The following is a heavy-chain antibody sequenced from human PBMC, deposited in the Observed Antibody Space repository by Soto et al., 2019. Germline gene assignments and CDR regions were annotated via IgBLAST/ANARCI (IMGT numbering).Heavy chain of an antibody. Sequence: QVQLQQWGAGLLKPSETLSLTCAVYGGSFSGYYWSWIRQPPGKGLEWIGEINHSGSTNYNPSLKSRVTISVDTSKNQFSLKLSSVTAADTAVYYCARCFYNGYAPCDYWGQGTLVTVSS. CDR2: INHSGST. V-gene: IGHV4-34*01. D-gene: IGHD5-12*01. J-gene: IGHJ4*02. CDR1: GGSFSGYY. CDR3: ARCFYNGYAPCDY.